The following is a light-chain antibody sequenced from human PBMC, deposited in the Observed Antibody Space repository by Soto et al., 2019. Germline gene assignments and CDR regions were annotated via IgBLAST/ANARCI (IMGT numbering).Light chain of an antibody. J-gene: IGLJ3*02. CDR2: EAF. CDR1: TSDTGAYDL. Sequence: QSALTQPASVSGSPGQSVTISCTATTSDTGAYDLVYWYRQHPDNAPKLLIYEAFKRPSGVASRFSGSKSGNTASLTISVLQAEDEDYSYCCSVSHSTAWVFGGGTKLTVL. V-gene: IGLV2-23*01. CDR3: CSVSHSTAWV.